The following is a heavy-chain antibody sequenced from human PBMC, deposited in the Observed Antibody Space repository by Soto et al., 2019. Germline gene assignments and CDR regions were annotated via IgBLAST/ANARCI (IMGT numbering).Heavy chain of an antibody. Sequence: PSETLSLTCTVSGGSISSGGYYWSWIRQHPGKGLEWIVYIYYSGSTYYNPSLKSRVTISVDTSKNQFSLKLSSVTAADTAVYYCAREGYCSGGSCYTNYYYYGMDVWGQGTTVTVSS. CDR3: AREGYCSGGSCYTNYYYYGMDV. V-gene: IGHV4-31*03. D-gene: IGHD2-15*01. J-gene: IGHJ6*02. CDR1: GGSISSGGYY. CDR2: IYYSGST.